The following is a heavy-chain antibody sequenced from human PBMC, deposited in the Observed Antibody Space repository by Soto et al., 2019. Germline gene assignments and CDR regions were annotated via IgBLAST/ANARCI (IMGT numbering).Heavy chain of an antibody. CDR3: ALDCSGGSCYHPGDDS. D-gene: IGHD2-15*01. V-gene: IGHV1-8*01. J-gene: IGHJ4*02. CDR1: GYTFTSYD. Sequence: QVQLVQSGAEVKKPGASVKVSCKASGYTFTSYDINWVRQATGQGLEWMGWMNPNSGNTGYAQKFQGRVTMTGNTSISTAYMELSSLRSEDTAVYYCALDCSGGSCYHPGDDSWGQGTLVTVSS. CDR2: MNPNSGNT.